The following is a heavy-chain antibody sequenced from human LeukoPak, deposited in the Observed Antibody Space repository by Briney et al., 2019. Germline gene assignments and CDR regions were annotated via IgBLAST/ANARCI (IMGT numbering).Heavy chain of an antibody. Sequence: GGSLGLSCAASGFTFSSYSMNWVRQAPGKGLEWVSSISSSSSYIYYADSVKGRFTISRDNAKNSLYLQMNSLRAEDTAVYYCAREDGYSYGYSGYYYYMDVWGKGTTVTVSS. CDR3: AREDGYSYGYSGYYYYMDV. V-gene: IGHV3-21*01. J-gene: IGHJ6*03. CDR1: GFTFSSYS. D-gene: IGHD5-18*01. CDR2: ISSSSSYI.